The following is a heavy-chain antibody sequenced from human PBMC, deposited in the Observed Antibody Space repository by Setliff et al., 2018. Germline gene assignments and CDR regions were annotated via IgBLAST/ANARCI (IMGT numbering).Heavy chain of an antibody. D-gene: IGHD5-18*01. V-gene: IGHV1-46*01. Sequence: GASVKVSCKASGYTFTGYYVHWVRQAPGQGLEWMGIINPSGGSTSYAQKFQGRVTMTRDTSTSTVYMELSSLRSEDTAVYYCARVGRYVDTAMVFDYWGQGTLVTVSS. CDR3: ARVGRYVDTAMVFDY. J-gene: IGHJ4*02. CDR1: GYTFTGYY. CDR2: INPSGGST.